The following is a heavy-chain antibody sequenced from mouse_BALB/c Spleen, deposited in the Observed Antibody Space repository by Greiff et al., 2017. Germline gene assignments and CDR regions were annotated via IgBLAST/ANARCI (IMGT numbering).Heavy chain of an antibody. D-gene: IGHD1-1*01. CDR2: ISYSGST. CDR3: ARSIYYGSSFFAY. CDR1: GYSITSDYA. V-gene: IGHV3-2*02. J-gene: IGHJ3*01. Sequence: EVQLQQSGPGLVKPSQSLSLTCTVTGYSITSDYAWNWIRQFPGNKLEWMGYISYSGSTSYNPSLKSRISITRDTSKNQFFLQLNSVTTEDTATYYCARSIYYGSSFFAYWGQGTLVTVSA.